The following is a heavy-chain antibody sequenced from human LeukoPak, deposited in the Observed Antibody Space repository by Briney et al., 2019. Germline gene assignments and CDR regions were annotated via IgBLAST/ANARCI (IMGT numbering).Heavy chain of an antibody. CDR2: IIWDGYIT. CDR3: AKVFYGSGSYGTNYYGMDV. CDR1: GFTFDDFA. V-gene: IGHV3-43D*04. Sequence: GGSLRLSCAASGFTFDDFAMHWVRQTPGKGLGWVSLIIWDGYITYYADSVKGRFTISRDNSKHSLYLQMNSLRAEDTALYYCAKVFYGSGSYGTNYYGMDVWGKGTTVTVSS. J-gene: IGHJ6*04. D-gene: IGHD3-10*01.